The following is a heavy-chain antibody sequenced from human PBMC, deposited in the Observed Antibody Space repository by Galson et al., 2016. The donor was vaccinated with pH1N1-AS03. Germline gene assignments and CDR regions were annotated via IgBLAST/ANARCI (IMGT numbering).Heavy chain of an antibody. CDR1: GFTFRNYA. CDR3: VVWHSSAVRWGFDY. CDR2: ISSDGTKK. Sequence: SLRLSCAASGFTFRNYAMHWLRQAPGKGLEWVVVISSDGTKKEDADSVKGRFTISRDNSENTLYLQMNGLRPEDTAVYYCVVWHSSAVRWGFDYWGQGTLVAVSS. D-gene: IGHD3-22*01. J-gene: IGHJ4*02. V-gene: IGHV3-30*04.